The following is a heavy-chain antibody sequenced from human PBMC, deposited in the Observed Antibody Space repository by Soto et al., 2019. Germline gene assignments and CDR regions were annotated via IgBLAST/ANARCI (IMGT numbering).Heavy chain of an antibody. J-gene: IGHJ4*02. D-gene: IGHD3-10*01. Sequence: QVQLQESGPGLVKPSETLSLTCTVSGGSISSYYWSWIRQPPGKGLAWIGYIYYSGSTNYNPSLKSRDTISVDTSKSQFSLKLSSVTAADTAVYYCARELWFGEEGHYFDYWGQGTLVTVSS. V-gene: IGHV4-59*01. CDR3: ARELWFGEEGHYFDY. CDR1: GGSISSYY. CDR2: IYYSGST.